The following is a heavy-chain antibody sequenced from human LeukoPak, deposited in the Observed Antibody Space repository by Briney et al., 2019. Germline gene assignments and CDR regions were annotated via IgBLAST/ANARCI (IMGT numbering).Heavy chain of an antibody. CDR3: AIQRPRRCSSGWWPPYDH. V-gene: IGHV5-51*01. Sequence: GESLKISCKGSGYSFTSYWIGWVRQMPGKGLEWMGIIYPGDSDTRYSPSFQGQVTISADKSISTAYLQWSSLKASDTAMYYCAIQRPRRCSSGWWPPYDHWGQGTLVTVSS. D-gene: IGHD6-19*01. J-gene: IGHJ4*02. CDR2: IYPGDSDT. CDR1: GYSFTSYW.